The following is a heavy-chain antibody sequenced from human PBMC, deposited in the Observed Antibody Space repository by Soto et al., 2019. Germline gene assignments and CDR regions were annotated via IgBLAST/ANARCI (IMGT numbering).Heavy chain of an antibody. CDR3: ANLWRYQLHRPGAFDI. D-gene: IGHD2-2*01. V-gene: IGHV3-9*01. CDR1: GFTFDDYA. CDR2: ISWNSGSI. Sequence: GGSLRLSCAASGFTFDDYAMHWVRQAPGKGLEWVSGISWNSGSIGYADSVKGRFTISRDNAKNSLYLQMNSLRAEDTALYYCANLWRYQLHRPGAFDIWGQGTMVTVSS. J-gene: IGHJ3*02.